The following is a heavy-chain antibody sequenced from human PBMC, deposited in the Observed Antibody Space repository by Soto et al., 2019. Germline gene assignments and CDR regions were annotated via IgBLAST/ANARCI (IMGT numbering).Heavy chain of an antibody. D-gene: IGHD3-22*01. CDR2: IYYSGST. J-gene: IGHJ1*01. Sequence: QLQLQESGPGLVKPSETLSLTCTVSGGSISSSSYYWGWIRQPPGKGLEWIGSIYYSGSTYYNPSLKSRVTKSVDTSKKQFSLKMSSVTAADTAVYYCARLAYYYDSSGEAEYFQHWGQGTLVTVSS. CDR3: ARLAYYYDSSGEAEYFQH. CDR1: GGSISSSSYY. V-gene: IGHV4-39*01.